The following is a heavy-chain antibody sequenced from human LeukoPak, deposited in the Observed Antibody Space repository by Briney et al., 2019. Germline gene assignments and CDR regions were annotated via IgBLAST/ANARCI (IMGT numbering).Heavy chain of an antibody. CDR3: ARMEMDPAMVTNYFDY. V-gene: IGHV1-46*01. CDR2: IHPSGGGT. J-gene: IGHJ4*02. Sequence: GASVKVSCKASGYTFTSYYMHWVRQAPGRGLEWMGVIHPSGGGTNYAPKFQGRVTMTRDTSTTTVFMEMSSLTSEDTAIYYCARMEMDPAMVTNYFDYWGQGTLVTVSS. D-gene: IGHD5-18*01. CDR1: GYTFTSYY.